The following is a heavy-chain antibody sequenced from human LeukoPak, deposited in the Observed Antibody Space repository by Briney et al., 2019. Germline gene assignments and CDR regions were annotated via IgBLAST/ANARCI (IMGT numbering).Heavy chain of an antibody. CDR2: VDPEDGET. CDR3: ATTQGDGLDY. D-gene: IGHD3-16*01. V-gene: IGHV1-69-2*01. J-gene: IGHJ4*02. CDR1: GYTFTDYY. Sequence: ASVKVSCKPSGYTFTDYYIHWVQPAPGKGLDWIGRVDPEDGETLYAEKFQGRVSFITDSSTDTAYMELSTLRSEDTAVYYCATTQGDGLDYWGQGTLVTVSS.